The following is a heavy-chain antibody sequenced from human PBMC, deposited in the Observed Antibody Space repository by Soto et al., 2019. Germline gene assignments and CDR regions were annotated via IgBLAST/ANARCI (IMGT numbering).Heavy chain of an antibody. CDR2: TYYGSKWYN. Sequence: PSQTLSLTCAISGDSVSSNSAAWNWIRQSPSRGLEWLGRTYYGSKWYNDYAVSVKSRITINPDTSKNQFSLQLNSVTPEDTAVYYCAREDSSGYKGHYYYYGMDVWGQGTTVTVSS. CDR1: GDSVSSNSAA. CDR3: AREDSSGYKGHYYYYGMDV. J-gene: IGHJ6*02. D-gene: IGHD6-19*01. V-gene: IGHV6-1*01.